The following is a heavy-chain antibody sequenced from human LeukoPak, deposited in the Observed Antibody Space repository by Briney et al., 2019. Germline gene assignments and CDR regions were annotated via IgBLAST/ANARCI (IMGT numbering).Heavy chain of an antibody. CDR2: ISTGGSTI. J-gene: IGHJ4*02. D-gene: IGHD1-26*01. CDR1: GFTFSDYY. CDR3: ERVRGSYAFDY. V-gene: IGHV3-11*01. Sequence: PGGSLRLSCAAAGFTFSDYYMSWIRQAPGKGLEWVSYISTGGSTIYYADSVKGRFTISRDNAKNSLYLQMNSLRAEDTAVYYCERVRGSYAFDYWGQGTLVTVSS.